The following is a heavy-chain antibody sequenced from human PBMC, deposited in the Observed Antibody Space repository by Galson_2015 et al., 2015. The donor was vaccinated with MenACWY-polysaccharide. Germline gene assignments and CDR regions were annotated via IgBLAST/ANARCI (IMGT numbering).Heavy chain of an antibody. CDR2: IYYSGST. CDR1: GGSLTAYY. D-gene: IGHD5-18*01. Sequence: ETLSLTCSVSGGSLTAYYWAWIRQPPGKGLEWIGCIYYSGSTKYSSSLNSRVTISVDTSNNQFSLKLSSVTAADTAVYYRARSPGGYSSGGQIDSWGQGSLVTVSS. CDR3: ARSPGGYSSGGQIDS. V-gene: IGHV4-59*01. J-gene: IGHJ4*02.